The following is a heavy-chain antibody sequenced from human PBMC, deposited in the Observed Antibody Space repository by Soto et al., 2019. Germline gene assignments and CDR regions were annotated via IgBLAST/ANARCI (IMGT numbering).Heavy chain of an antibody. CDR2: INKDGSYK. D-gene: IGHD1-1*01. V-gene: IGHV3-74*01. Sequence: WGSLRLSCATSGFTFSSDWIRFFRQAPWKGLVWVSRINKDGSYKNYADFVEGRFTISRDDAKSELYLQMDRLRAEDTAVYYCARGGLEPFDYLGQGALVTVSS. CDR3: ARGGLEPFDY. CDR1: GFTFSSDW. J-gene: IGHJ4*02.